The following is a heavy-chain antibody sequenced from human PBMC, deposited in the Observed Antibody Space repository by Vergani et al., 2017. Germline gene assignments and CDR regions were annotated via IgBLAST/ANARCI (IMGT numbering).Heavy chain of an antibody. CDR2: IKSKSDGGTI. CDR3: STLVPADSGDY. D-gene: IGHD2-2*01. CDR1: GFPFSHAW. J-gene: IGHJ4*02. V-gene: IGHV3-15*01. Sequence: EVQLVESGGGLVKPGGSLRLSCAASGFPFSHAWMSWVRQAPGKGLEWVGRIKSKSDGGTIDFAAPVKGRFTISRDDSKNTLYLQMNSLKTDDTGVYYCSTLVPADSGDYWGQGTLVTVSS.